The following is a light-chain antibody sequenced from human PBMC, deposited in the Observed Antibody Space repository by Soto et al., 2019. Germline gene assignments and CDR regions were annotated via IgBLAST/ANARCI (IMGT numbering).Light chain of an antibody. V-gene: IGKV3-20*01. CDR3: QQYGSSPRT. Sequence: EIVLTQSPGTLSLSPGERATLSCRASQSVSSSYLAGYQKKPGQAPRLLIYDASSRATGIPDRFSGSGSGTDFTLTISRLEPEDFAVYYCQQYGSSPRTFGQGTKVEIK. CDR2: DAS. CDR1: QSVSSSY. J-gene: IGKJ1*01.